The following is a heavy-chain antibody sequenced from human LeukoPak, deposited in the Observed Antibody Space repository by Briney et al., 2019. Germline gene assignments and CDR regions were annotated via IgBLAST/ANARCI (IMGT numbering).Heavy chain of an antibody. V-gene: IGHV3-21*01. CDR1: GFTFSSYS. D-gene: IGHD6-19*01. J-gene: IGHJ4*02. Sequence: GGSLRLSCAASGFTFSSYSMNWVRQAPGKGLEWVSSISSSSSYIYYADSVKGRFTISRDNAKNSLYLQMNSLRAEDTAVYYCARHQGIAVAVGGYWGQGTLVTVSS. CDR3: ARHQGIAVAVGGY. CDR2: ISSSSSYI.